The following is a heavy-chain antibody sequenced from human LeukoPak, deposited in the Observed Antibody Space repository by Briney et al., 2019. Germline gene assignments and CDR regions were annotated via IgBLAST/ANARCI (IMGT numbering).Heavy chain of an antibody. J-gene: IGHJ4*02. CDR1: GGSFSGYY. CDR3: ARGVGNIDY. Sequence: SATLSLTCAVYGGSFSGYYCSWIRQPPGKGLEWIGEINHSGSTNYNPSLKSRVTISVDTSKNQFSLKLSSVTAADTAVYYCARGVGNIDYWGQGTLVTVSS. V-gene: IGHV4-34*01. D-gene: IGHD2/OR15-2a*01. CDR2: INHSGST.